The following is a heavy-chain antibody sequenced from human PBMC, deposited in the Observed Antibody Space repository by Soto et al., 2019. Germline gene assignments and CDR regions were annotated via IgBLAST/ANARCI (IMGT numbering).Heavy chain of an antibody. J-gene: IGHJ4*02. CDR3: ARDGFIVATTAYFDY. CDR1: GFTFSSYS. V-gene: IGHV3-48*02. Sequence: GGSLRLSCAASGFTFSSYSMNWVHQAPGKGLEWVSYISSSSSTIYYADSVKGRFTISRDNAKNSLYLQMNSLRDEDTAVYYCARDGFIVATTAYFDYWGQGTLVTVSS. D-gene: IGHD5-12*01. CDR2: ISSSSSTI.